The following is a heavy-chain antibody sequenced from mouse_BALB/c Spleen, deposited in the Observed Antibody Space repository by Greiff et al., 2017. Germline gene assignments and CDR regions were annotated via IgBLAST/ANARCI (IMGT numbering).Heavy chain of an antibody. CDR2: ISYDGSN. V-gene: IGHV3-6*02. CDR1: GYSITSGYY. J-gene: IGHJ2*01. Sequence: VQLQQSGPGLVKPSQSLSLTCSVTGYSITSGYYWNWIRQFPGNKLEWMGYISYDGSNNYNPSLKNRISITRDTSKNQFFLKLNSVTTEDTATYYCARSPYYGYGYWGQGTTLTVSS. D-gene: IGHD1-2*01. CDR3: ARSPYYGYGY.